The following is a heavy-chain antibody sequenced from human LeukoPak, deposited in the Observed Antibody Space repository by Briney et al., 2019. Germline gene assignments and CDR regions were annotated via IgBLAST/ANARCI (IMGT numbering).Heavy chain of an antibody. D-gene: IGHD1-14*01. CDR1: GYTFTSHY. CDR3: VRGTGTSFGYFDY. J-gene: IGHJ4*02. CDR2: INPNGGST. V-gene: IGHV1-46*01. Sequence: ASVKVSCKASGYTFTSHYIHWVRQAPGQGLEWMGIINPNGGSTGYAQKFQGRVTLTRDTSTSTVYMELSSLRSEDTAVYYRVRGTGTSFGYFDYWGQGTLVTVSS.